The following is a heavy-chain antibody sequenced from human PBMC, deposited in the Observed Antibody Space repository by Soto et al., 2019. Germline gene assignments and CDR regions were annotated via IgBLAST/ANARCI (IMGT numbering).Heavy chain of an antibody. CDR2: IIPIFGTA. J-gene: IGHJ5*02. D-gene: IGHD3-3*02. Sequence: SVKVSCKASGGTFSSYASSWVRQAPGQGLEWMGGIIPIFGTANYAQKFQGRVTITADESTSTAYMELSSLRSEDTAVYYCARDPPIRSNKWFDPWGQGTLVSVSS. CDR3: ARDPPIRSNKWFDP. CDR1: GGTFSSYA. V-gene: IGHV1-69*13.